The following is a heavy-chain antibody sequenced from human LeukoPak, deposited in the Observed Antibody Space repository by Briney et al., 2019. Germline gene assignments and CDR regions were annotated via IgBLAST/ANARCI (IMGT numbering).Heavy chain of an antibody. Sequence: ASVKVSCKASGYTFINQEINWVRQAAGQGPEWMGWMDPKSKDTGYAPKFRGRVSMSTNTSISTAYIELSSLISEDTAVYFCATSEWAGFDSWGQGTLVTVSS. J-gene: IGHJ4*02. CDR2: MDPKSKDT. D-gene: IGHD1-26*01. V-gene: IGHV1-8*02. CDR3: ATSEWAGFDS. CDR1: GYTFINQE.